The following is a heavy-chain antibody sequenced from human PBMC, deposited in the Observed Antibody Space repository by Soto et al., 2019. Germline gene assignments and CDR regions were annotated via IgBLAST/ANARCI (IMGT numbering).Heavy chain of an antibody. V-gene: IGHV4-59*08. Sequence: SETLSLTCTVSGGSISSSYWNWVRQPPGKGLEWIGYIHYTGNTNYNPSLGGRLTISVDTSKNQFSLKLSSVTAADTAVYYCASQARHHYNYGMEVCRQATTVTVSS. CDR2: IHYTGNT. J-gene: IGHJ6*02. CDR3: ASQARHHYNYGMEV. CDR1: GGSISSSY.